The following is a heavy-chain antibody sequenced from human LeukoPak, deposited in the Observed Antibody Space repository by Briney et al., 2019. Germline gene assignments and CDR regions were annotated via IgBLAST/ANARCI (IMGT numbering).Heavy chain of an antibody. CDR2: IYNGVNT. V-gene: IGHV4-61*01. J-gene: IGHJ5*02. Sequence: SVTLSLTCTVSGASVSSASYWSWIRQPPGKGVEWIAHIYNGVNTNYNPSLKSRVTISVDTSKNQFSLKLSSVTAADTAVYYCASRPILAYCGGDCYSYWFDPWGQGTLVTVSS. CDR1: GASVSSASY. D-gene: IGHD2-21*02. CDR3: ASRPILAYCGGDCYSYWFDP.